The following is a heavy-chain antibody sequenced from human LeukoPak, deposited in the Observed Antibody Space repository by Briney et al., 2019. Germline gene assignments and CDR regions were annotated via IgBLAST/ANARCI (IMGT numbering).Heavy chain of an antibody. Sequence: PGRSLRLSCAASGFTFSSYAMHWVRQAPGKGLEWVAVISYDGSNKYYADSVKGRFTISRDNSKNTLYLQMNSLRAEDTAVYYCARGALTTENYFGYWGQGTLVTVSS. V-gene: IGHV3-30*04. CDR1: GFTFSSYA. CDR2: ISYDGSNK. D-gene: IGHD4-11*01. J-gene: IGHJ4*02. CDR3: ARGALTTENYFGY.